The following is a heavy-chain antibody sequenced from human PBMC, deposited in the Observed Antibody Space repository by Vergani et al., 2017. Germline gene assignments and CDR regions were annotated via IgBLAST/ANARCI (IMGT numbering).Heavy chain of an antibody. CDR1: GFSFRNAW. V-gene: IGHV3-15*07. J-gene: IGHJ6*02. D-gene: IGHD2-21*01. CDR3: TTDPRYCGDVSCFWLRYHHYYGIDL. Sequence: EVQLVESGGGIVKPGGSLRLSCVASGFSFRNAWMNWVRRTPGKGLEWVGRIKRPFERGPTDYAESVKGRFTISRHDSKNTLFLQMNGLKTEYIGVYYCTTDPRYCGDVSCFWLRYHHYYGIDLLGQGTTVTVS. CDR2: IKRPFERGPT.